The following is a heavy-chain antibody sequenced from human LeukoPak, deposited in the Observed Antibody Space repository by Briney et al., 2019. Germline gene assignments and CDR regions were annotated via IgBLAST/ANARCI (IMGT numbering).Heavy chain of an antibody. D-gene: IGHD4-23*01. J-gene: IGHJ3*02. CDR2: IWYDGSYK. CDR1: GFTFRNEA. CDR3: ARGNSDAFDI. V-gene: IGHV3-33*01. Sequence: GGSLRLSSAESGFTFRNEAMHWVRQAPGKGLEWVSIIWYDGSYKYYAASVKGRFTVSRDNSKNTLYLQLNSLTAEDTAVYYCARGNSDAFDICGEGTMVTVSS.